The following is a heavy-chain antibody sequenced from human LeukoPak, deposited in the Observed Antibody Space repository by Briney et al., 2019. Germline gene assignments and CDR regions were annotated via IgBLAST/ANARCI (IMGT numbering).Heavy chain of an antibody. J-gene: IGHJ4*02. V-gene: IGHV3-53*01. CDR3: ASWPVGWYGEDS. CDR2: IYSGGST. CDR1: GFTVSSNY. D-gene: IGHD6-19*01. Sequence: HSGGSLRLSCAASGFTVSSNYMSWVRQAPGKGLEWVSVIYSGGSTYYADSVKGRFTISRDTPKNTLYLQMNSLRVEDTAVYYCASWPVGWYGEDSWGQGTLVTVSS.